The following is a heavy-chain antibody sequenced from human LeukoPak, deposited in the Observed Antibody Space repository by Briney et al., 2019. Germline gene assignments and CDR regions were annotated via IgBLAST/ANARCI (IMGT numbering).Heavy chain of an antibody. CDR3: ARGVLAYCGGDCYPNWFDP. CDR1: GGTFSSYA. Sequence: GSSVKVSCKASGGTFSSYAISWVRQAPGQGLEWMGGIIPIFGTANYAQKSQGRVTITADESTSTAYMELSSLRSEDTAVYYCARGVLAYCGGDCYPNWFDPWGQGTLVTVSS. D-gene: IGHD2-21*01. J-gene: IGHJ5*02. CDR2: IIPIFGTA. V-gene: IGHV1-69*01.